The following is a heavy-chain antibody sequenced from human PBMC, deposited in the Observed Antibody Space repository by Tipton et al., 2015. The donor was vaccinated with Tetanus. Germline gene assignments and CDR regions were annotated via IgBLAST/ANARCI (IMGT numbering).Heavy chain of an antibody. J-gene: IGHJ5*02. CDR3: AHTSRTYENWFDP. D-gene: IGHD3-22*01. CDR2: IYWDEDI. Sequence: LVKPTQTLTLTCSFSGFSLNTIGMGVGWIRQPPGKALEWLALIYWDEDIRYNPSLGSRLSITKDTSRNQVVLTLTNVDPVDTATYYCAHTSRTYENWFDPWGPGTLVAVSS. V-gene: IGHV2-5*02. CDR1: GFSLNTIGMG.